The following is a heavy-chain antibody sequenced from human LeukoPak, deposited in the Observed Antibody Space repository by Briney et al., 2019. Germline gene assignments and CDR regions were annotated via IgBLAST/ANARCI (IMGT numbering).Heavy chain of an antibody. V-gene: IGHV1-2*02. CDR2: INPNSGGT. CDR1: GYTFTVYY. Sequence: ASVTVSCTASGYTFTVYYMHWVRQAPGQGLEWMGWINPNSGGTNYAQKFQGRVTMTRDTSISTAYMELSSLRSEDTAVYYCALDDSSGSHLDWGQGTLVTVSS. CDR3: ALDDSSGSHLD. J-gene: IGHJ4*02. D-gene: IGHD3-22*01.